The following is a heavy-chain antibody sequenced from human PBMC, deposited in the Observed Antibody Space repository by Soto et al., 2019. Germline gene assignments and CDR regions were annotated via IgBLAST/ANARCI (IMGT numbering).Heavy chain of an antibody. CDR1: GFTFSSYD. V-gene: IGHV3-13*01. J-gene: IGHJ6*03. Sequence: GGSLRLSCAASGFTFSSYDMHWVRQATGKGLEWVSAIGTAGDTYYPGSVKGRFTISRENAKNSLYLQMNSLRAGDTAVYYCARGYCSSTSCYAYMDVWGKGTTVTVSS. CDR2: IGTAGDT. D-gene: IGHD2-2*01. CDR3: ARGYCSSTSCYAYMDV.